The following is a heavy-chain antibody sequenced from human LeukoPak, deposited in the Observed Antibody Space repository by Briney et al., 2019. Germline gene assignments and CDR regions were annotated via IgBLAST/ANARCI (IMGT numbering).Heavy chain of an antibody. D-gene: IGHD2-21*02. Sequence: GGSLRLSCSASGFTFGDYAMSWFRQAPGKGLEWVVVISPEGDGKYYADSVKGRFTISRDNSKNTLYLQMNSVRAEDMAVYYCARGSYGDLNWGQGTLVTVSS. J-gene: IGHJ4*02. CDR1: GFTFGDYA. CDR3: ARGSYGDLN. CDR2: ISPEGDGK. V-gene: IGHV3-30*04.